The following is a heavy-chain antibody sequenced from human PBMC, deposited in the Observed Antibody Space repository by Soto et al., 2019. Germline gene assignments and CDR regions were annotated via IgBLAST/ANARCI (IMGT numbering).Heavy chain of an antibody. Sequence: QVQLQESGPGLVKPSQTLSLTCTVSGGSISSGGYYWSWIRQHPGKGLEWIGYIYYSGSTYYNPSLKSRVTISVDTSKNQFSLKLSSVTAADTAVYYCARVHGGLRYYYYGMDVRGQGTTVTVSS. CDR1: GGSISSGGYY. CDR2: IYYSGST. J-gene: IGHJ6*02. CDR3: ARVHGGLRYYYYGMDV. D-gene: IGHD4-17*01. V-gene: IGHV4-31*03.